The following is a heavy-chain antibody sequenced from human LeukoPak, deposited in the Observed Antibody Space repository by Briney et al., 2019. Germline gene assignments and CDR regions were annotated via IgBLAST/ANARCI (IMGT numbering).Heavy chain of an antibody. Sequence: GASVKVSCKVSGGTFSSYAISWVRQAPGQGLEWMGGIIPIFGTANYAQKFQGRVTITTDESTSTAYMELSSLRSEDTAVYYCARAGLHFPRDDFWSGYADPYYFDYWGQGTLVTVSS. CDR1: GGTFSSYA. V-gene: IGHV1-69*05. J-gene: IGHJ4*02. D-gene: IGHD3-3*01. CDR3: ARAGLHFPRDDFWSGYADPYYFDY. CDR2: IIPIFGTA.